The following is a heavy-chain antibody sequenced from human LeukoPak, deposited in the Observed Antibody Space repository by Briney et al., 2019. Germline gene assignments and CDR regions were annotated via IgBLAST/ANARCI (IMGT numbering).Heavy chain of an antibody. CDR2: IYYSGST. J-gene: IGHJ4*02. CDR1: GDSISNSHW. Sequence: SETLSLTCAVSGDSISNSHWWSWVRQPPGKGLEWIGSIYYSGSTYYGPSLKSRATISVDTSKNHFSLKLSSVTAADTAVYYCARRATNWGSFDYWGQGNPVTVSS. CDR3: ARRATNWGSFDY. V-gene: IGHV4-39*02. D-gene: IGHD7-27*01.